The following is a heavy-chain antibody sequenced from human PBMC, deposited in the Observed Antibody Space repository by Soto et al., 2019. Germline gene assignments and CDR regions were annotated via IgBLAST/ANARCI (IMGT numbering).Heavy chain of an antibody. CDR2: SYYSGST. J-gene: IGHJ4*02. CDR3: ARERYGSGSYFDY. V-gene: IGHV4-31*03. D-gene: IGHD3-10*01. Sequence: QVQLQESGPGLVKPSQTLSLTCTVSGGSISSGGYYWSWIRQHPGKGLEWIGYSYYSGSTCYNPSVKSRVTVSVDTSKIQFSLKLCSLTAADTAVYYCARERYGSGSYFDYWGQGALVTVSS. CDR1: GGSISSGGYY.